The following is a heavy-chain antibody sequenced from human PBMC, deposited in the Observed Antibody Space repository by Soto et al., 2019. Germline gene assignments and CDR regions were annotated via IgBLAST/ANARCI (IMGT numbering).Heavy chain of an antibody. CDR1: GFTFSNAW. Sequence: GGSLRLSCAASGFTFSNAWMNWVRQAPGKGLEWVGRIKSKTDGGTTDYAAPVKGRFTISRDDSKNTLYLQMNSLKTEDTAVYYCTTGAYDSSGYYSGLGFDYWGQGTLVTVSS. V-gene: IGHV3-15*07. CDR3: TTGAYDSSGYYSGLGFDY. D-gene: IGHD3-22*01. J-gene: IGHJ4*02. CDR2: IKSKTDGGTT.